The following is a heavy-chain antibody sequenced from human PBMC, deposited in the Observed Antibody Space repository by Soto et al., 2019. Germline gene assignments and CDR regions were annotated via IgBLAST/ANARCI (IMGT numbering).Heavy chain of an antibody. CDR2: ISGSGGST. CDR3: AKDDRYYYDRSGNEDY. V-gene: IGHV3-23*01. D-gene: IGHD3-22*01. Sequence: GGSLRLSCAASGFTFGSYAMSWVRQAPGKGLEWVSAISGSGGSTYYADSVKGRFTISRDNSKNTLYLQMNSLRAEDTAVYYCAKDDRYYYDRSGNEDYWGQGKLVTVS. CDR1: GFTFGSYA. J-gene: IGHJ4*02.